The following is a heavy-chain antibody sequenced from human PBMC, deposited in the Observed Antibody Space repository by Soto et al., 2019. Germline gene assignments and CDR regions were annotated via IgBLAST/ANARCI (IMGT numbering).Heavy chain of an antibody. V-gene: IGHV4-31*03. CDR2: IYYSGST. CDR1: GGSISSGGYY. CDR3: ARAKTAQNGFDP. Sequence: QVQLQESGPGLVKPSQTLSLTCTVSGGSISSGGYYWSWIRQHPGKGLEWIGYIYYSGSTYYNPSLKSRVNISVDTYKNQFSLKLSSVTASDTAVYYCARAKTAQNGFDPWGQGTLVTVSS. J-gene: IGHJ5*02.